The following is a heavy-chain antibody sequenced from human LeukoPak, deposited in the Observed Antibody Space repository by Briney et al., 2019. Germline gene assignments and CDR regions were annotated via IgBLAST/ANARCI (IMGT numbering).Heavy chain of an antibody. V-gene: IGHV1-8*01. D-gene: IGHD3-22*01. J-gene: IGHJ4*02. CDR1: GYTFTSYD. CDR3: ALAGGYYYDSSGYYPY. Sequence: ASVKVSCKASGYTFTSYDINWVRQAPGQGLEWMGWMNPNSGNTGYAQKFQGRVTMTRNTSISTAYMELSSLRSEDTAVYYCALAGGYYYDSSGYYPYWGQGTLVTVSS. CDR2: MNPNSGNT.